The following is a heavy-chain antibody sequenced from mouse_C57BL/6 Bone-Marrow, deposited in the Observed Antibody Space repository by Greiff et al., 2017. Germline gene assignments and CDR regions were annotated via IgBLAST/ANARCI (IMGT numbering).Heavy chain of an antibody. J-gene: IGHJ3*01. CDR3: ARDAGCDHGGFAY. V-gene: IGHV7-1*01. CDR1: GFTFSDFY. Sequence: EVQGVESGGGLVQSGRSLRLSCATSGFTFSDFYMEWVRQAPGKGLEWISASRNKANDYTTEYSASVQGRFIVSRDTSQCILYLRMNALRAEDTAIYYCARDAGCDHGGFAYWGQGTLVTVSA. CDR2: SRNKANDYTT.